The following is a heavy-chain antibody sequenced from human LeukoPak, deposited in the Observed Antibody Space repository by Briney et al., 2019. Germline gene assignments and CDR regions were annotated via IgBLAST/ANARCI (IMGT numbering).Heavy chain of an antibody. CDR3: ARVDILTGSDAFDF. CDR1: GGTFSSYA. J-gene: IGHJ3*01. V-gene: IGHV1-2*02. D-gene: IGHD3-9*01. CDR2: INPNIGGT. Sequence: ASVKVSCKSSGGTFSSYAISWVRQAPGQGLEWMGWINPNIGGTNYAQKFQGRVTMTRDTSISTAYMELSRLRSDDTVVYYCARVDILTGSDAFDFWGQGTMVTVSS.